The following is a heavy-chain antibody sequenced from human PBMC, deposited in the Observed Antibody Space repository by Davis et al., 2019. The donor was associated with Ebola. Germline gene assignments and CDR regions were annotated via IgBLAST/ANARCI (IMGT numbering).Heavy chain of an antibody. Sequence: ASVKVSCKASGYTFTSNYIHWMRQAPGQGLEWLGRVILKSGATNYAQKFQGRVTMTRDTSINTVYMELSSLKYDDTAVYYCARGHNYAHEYWGQGTLITVSS. D-gene: IGHD3-16*01. CDR2: VILKSGAT. V-gene: IGHV1-2*06. J-gene: IGHJ4*02. CDR3: ARGHNYAHEY. CDR1: GYTFTSNY.